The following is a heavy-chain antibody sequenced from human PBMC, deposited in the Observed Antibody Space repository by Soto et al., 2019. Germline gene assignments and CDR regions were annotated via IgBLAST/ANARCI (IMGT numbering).Heavy chain of an antibody. J-gene: IGHJ5*02. V-gene: IGHV4-4*02. CDR2: IYHSGST. CDR1: GGSISSSNW. D-gene: IGHD4-17*01. Sequence: SETLSLTCAVSGGSISSSNWWSWVRQPPGKGLEWIGEIYHSGSTNYNPSLKSRVTISVDKSKNQFSLKLGSVTAADTAVYYCASHGDYFGWFDPWGQGTLVTVSS. CDR3: ASHGDYFGWFDP.